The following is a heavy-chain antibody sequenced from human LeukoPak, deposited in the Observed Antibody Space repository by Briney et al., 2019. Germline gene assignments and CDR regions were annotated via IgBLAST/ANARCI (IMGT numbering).Heavy chain of an antibody. D-gene: IGHD6-13*01. V-gene: IGHV1-2*02. CDR1: GYTFTGYY. CDR2: INPNSGGT. CDR3: ARPGYSSSWYPFQH. Sequence: ASVKVSCKASGYTFTGYYMHWVRQAPGQGLEWMGWINPNSGGTNYAQKFQGRVTMTRDTSISTAYMELSRLRSDDTAVYYCARPGYSSSWYPFQHWGQGTLVTVSS. J-gene: IGHJ1*01.